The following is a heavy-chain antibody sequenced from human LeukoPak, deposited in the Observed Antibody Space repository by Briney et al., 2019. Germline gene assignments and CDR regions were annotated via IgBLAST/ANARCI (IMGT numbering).Heavy chain of an antibody. CDR2: ISAYNGNT. J-gene: IGHJ6*03. D-gene: IGHD4-17*01. CDR1: GYTFTSYG. V-gene: IGHV1-18*01. CDR3: ARGTHDYGDYYYYYYMDV. Sequence: ASVKVSCKASGYTFTSYGISWVRQAPGLGLEWMGWISAYNGNTNYAQKLQGRVTMTTDTSTSTAHMELRGLRSDDTAVYYCARGTHDYGDYYYYYYMDVWGKGTTVTVSS.